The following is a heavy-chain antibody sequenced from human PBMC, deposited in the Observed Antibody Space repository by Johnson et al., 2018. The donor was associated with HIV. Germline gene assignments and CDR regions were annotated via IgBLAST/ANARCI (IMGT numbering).Heavy chain of an antibody. D-gene: IGHD3-10*02. CDR2: ISGGCT. CDR3: ARESGDVGDFDI. J-gene: IGHJ3*02. CDR1: GFTVSSNE. V-gene: IGHV3-38-3*01. Sequence: VQLVESRGVLVQPGGSLRLSCAASGFTVSSNEMSWVRQAPGKGLEWVSSISGGCTYYADPRKGRFTISRDNSKNKLHLQMNSMRAEDTAVYYCARESGDVGDFDICGHGTMVTVSS.